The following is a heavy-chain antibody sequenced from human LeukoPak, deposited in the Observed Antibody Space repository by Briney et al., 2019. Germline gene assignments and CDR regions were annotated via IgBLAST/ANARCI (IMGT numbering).Heavy chain of an antibody. V-gene: IGHV4-4*07. D-gene: IGHD3-22*01. CDR2: IHTSGST. CDR1: GGSMSSYY. CDR3: ARDQYYYDSSGYYRFDY. J-gene: IGHJ4*02. Sequence: PSETLSLTCTLSGGSMSSYYWSWIPQPAGKGLEWIGRIHTSGSTNYKSSLKSRVTMSVDTSKNQFSLKLSSVSAADTAVYYCARDQYYYDSSGYYRFDYWGQGTLVTVSS.